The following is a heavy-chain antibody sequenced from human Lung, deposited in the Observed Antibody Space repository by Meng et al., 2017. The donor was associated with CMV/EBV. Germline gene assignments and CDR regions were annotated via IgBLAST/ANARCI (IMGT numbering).Heavy chain of an antibody. CDR1: GYTFTSYD. D-gene: IGHD6-19*01. J-gene: IGHJ4*02. Sequence: QVQLVQSGAEVKKPGASVKVSCKASGYTFTSYDINWVRQGTGQGLEWTGWMNPNRGTTGYAQKFQGRVTMTRNISKSTAYMDLSSLRSEDTAVYYCATGVADFEYWGQGTLVTVSS. V-gene: IGHV1-8*01. CDR2: MNPNRGTT. CDR3: ATGVADFEY.